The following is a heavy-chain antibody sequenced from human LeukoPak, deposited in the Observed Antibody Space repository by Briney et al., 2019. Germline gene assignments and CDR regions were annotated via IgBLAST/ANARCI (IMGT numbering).Heavy chain of an antibody. CDR3: TRGMDHINYAWFDP. CDR2: IFGSRDSI. CDR1: GFSFSDFG. D-gene: IGHD4-11*01. Sequence: KTGGSLRLSCAASGFSFSDFGMGWVRQAPGKRLEWVSSIFGSRDSISYANSVKGRFTISRGNAENSLYLQMDSLRVEDTAVYYCTRGMDHINYAWFDPWGQGTLVIVSS. J-gene: IGHJ5*02. V-gene: IGHV3-21*06.